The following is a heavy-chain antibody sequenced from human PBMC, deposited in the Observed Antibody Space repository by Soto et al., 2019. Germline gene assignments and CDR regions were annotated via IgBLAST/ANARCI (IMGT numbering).Heavy chain of an antibody. Sequence: SVKVSCKASGGTFSSYTISWVRQATGQGLEWMGRIIPILGIANYAQKFQGRVTITADKSTSTAYMELSSLRSEDTAVYYCAGERYCSSTSCLDAFDIWGQGTMVTVSS. CDR2: IIPILGIA. V-gene: IGHV1-69*04. J-gene: IGHJ3*02. CDR3: AGERYCSSTSCLDAFDI. CDR1: GGTFSSYT. D-gene: IGHD2-2*01.